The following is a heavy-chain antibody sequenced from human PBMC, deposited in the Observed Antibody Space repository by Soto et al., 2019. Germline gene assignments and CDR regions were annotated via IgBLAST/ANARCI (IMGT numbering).Heavy chain of an antibody. CDR2: ISGSGGNT. Sequence: GGSLRLSCAASGFTFSSYAMSWVRQAPGKGLEWVSAISGSGGNTYYADSVKGRFTISRDNSKNTLYLQMNSLRAEDTAVYYCAKAYCTSTSCSTYYFDYWGQGTLVTVSS. V-gene: IGHV3-23*01. J-gene: IGHJ4*02. D-gene: IGHD2-2*02. CDR3: AKAYCTSTSCSTYYFDY. CDR1: GFTFSSYA.